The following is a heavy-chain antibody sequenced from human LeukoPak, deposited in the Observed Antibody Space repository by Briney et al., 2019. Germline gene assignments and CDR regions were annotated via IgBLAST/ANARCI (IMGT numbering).Heavy chain of an antibody. D-gene: IGHD3-10*01. V-gene: IGHV3-23*01. CDR2: ISGSGATT. CDR1: GFTFSSYA. CDR3: AKDYAYYYGSGIGGFDY. J-gene: IGHJ4*02. Sequence: GGSLRLSCAASGFTFSSYAMSWVRQAPGKGLEWVSAISGSGATTYYADSVKGRFTISRDKSNNTLYLQMNSLRAEDTAVYYCAKDYAYYYGSGIGGFDYWGQGALVTVSS.